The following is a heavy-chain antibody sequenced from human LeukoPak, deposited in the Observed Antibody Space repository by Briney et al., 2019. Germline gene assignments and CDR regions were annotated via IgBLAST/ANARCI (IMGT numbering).Heavy chain of an antibody. V-gene: IGHV3-30*18. J-gene: IGHJ5*02. CDR3: AKATDYGSGSPWFDP. CDR1: GFTFSSYG. Sequence: GGSLRLSCTASGFTFSSYGMHWVRQAPGKGLEWVAVISYDGSNKYYADSVKGRFTISRDNSKNTLYVQMNSLRAEDTAVYYCAKATDYGSGSPWFDPWGQGTLVTVSS. CDR2: ISYDGSNK. D-gene: IGHD3-10*01.